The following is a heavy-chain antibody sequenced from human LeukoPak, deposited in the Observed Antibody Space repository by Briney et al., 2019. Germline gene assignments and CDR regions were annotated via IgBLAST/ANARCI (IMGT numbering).Heavy chain of an antibody. J-gene: IGHJ4*02. CDR2: INHSGST. CDR1: GGSFSGYY. V-gene: IGHV4-34*01. CDR3: ARDSSGLDY. Sequence: PSETLSLTCAVYGGSFSGYYWSWIRQPPGKGLEWIGEINHSGSTNYNPSLKSRVTISVDTSKNQFSLKLSSVTAADTAVYYCARDSSGLDYWAREPWSPSPQ. D-gene: IGHD6-19*01.